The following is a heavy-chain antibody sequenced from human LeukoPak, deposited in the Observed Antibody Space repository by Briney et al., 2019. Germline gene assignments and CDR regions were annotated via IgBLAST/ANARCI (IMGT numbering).Heavy chain of an antibody. J-gene: IGHJ5*02. CDR2: ISSSSSYI. V-gene: IGHV3-21*01. D-gene: IGHD4-11*01. CDR3: ARDSSNYERWFDP. CDR1: GFTFSSYS. Sequence: GGALRLSCAASGFTFSSYSMNWVRQAPGKGLEWVSSISSSSSYIYYADSVKGRFTISRDNAKNSLYLQMNSLRAEDTAVYYCARDSSNYERWFDPWGQGTLVTVSS.